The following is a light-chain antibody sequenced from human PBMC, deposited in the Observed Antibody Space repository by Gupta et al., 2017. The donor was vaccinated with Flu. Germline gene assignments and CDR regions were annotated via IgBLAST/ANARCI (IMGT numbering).Light chain of an antibody. CDR2: EVT. Sequence: SSTISCTGTSSDVGGDNYVSWYQQHAAKAPALIIYEVTNRPSGVSDRLSGSKSGNTASLTISGLQAEDEADYYCSSYTSSNTLVFGGGTKLTVL. CDR3: SSYTSSNTLV. CDR1: SSDVGGDNY. V-gene: IGLV2-14*01. J-gene: IGLJ3*02.